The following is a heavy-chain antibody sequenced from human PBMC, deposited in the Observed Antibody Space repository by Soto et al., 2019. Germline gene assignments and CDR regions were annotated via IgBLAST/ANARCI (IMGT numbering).Heavy chain of an antibody. D-gene: IGHD3-9*01. CDR1: GFTFRIYW. CDR3: AHFDWFIDY. V-gene: IGHV3-74*01. J-gene: IGHJ4*02. Sequence: GGSLRLSCAASGFTFRIYWMHWVRQVPGKGLVWVSRINSDGSSTNYADSVKGRFTISRDNAKNTLFLQMNSLRAEDTAVYYCAHFDWFIDYWGQGTLVTVSS. CDR2: INSDGSST.